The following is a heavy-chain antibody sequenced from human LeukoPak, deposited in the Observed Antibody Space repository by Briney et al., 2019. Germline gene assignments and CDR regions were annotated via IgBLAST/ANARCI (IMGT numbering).Heavy chain of an antibody. CDR1: GGSISNTNW. CDR3: ARDSTMVRGVPFDY. V-gene: IGHV4-4*02. Sequence: SGTLSLTCGVSGGSISNTNWWSWVRQPPGQGLEWIGEIYHSGSTNYNPSLKSRVTISVDKSKNQFSLKLSSVTAADTAVYYCARDSTMVRGVPFDYWGQGTLVTVSS. J-gene: IGHJ4*02. CDR2: IYHSGST. D-gene: IGHD3-10*01.